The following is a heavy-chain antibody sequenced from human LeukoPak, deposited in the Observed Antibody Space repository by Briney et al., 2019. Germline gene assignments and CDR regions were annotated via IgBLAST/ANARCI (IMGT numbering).Heavy chain of an antibody. J-gene: IGHJ4*02. CDR1: GFTFSDYY. Sequence: GGSLRLSCAASGFTFSDYYMSWIRQAPGKGLEWVSSISSSSSYIYYADSVKGRFTISRDNAKNSLYLQMNSLRAEDTAVYYCARGGSTTVTTREHDFWGQGTLVTVSS. D-gene: IGHD4-17*01. V-gene: IGHV3-11*06. CDR2: ISSSSSYI. CDR3: ARGGSTTVTTREHDF.